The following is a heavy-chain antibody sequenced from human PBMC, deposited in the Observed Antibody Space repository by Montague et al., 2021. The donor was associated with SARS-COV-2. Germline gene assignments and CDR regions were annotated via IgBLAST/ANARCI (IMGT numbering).Heavy chain of an antibody. J-gene: IGHJ4*02. CDR1: GGSIRSSCYY. CDR3: ARHRTTIVLDRLFDY. V-gene: IGHV4-39*01. CDR2: TCYSGSS. D-gene: IGHD3-9*01. Sequence: SETLSLTCTVSGGSIRSSCYYWVWIRQPPGLGLEWNGSTCYSGSSYYSPSLKSRVTISADTSKNQFSLKLSSVTAADTAVYSCARHRTTIVLDRLFDYWGQGTLVTVSS.